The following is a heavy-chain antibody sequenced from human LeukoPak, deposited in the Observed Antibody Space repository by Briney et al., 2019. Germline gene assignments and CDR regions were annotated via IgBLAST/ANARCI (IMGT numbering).Heavy chain of an antibody. CDR2: INPSGGGT. CDR1: GYTSTSYY. Sequence: EASVKVSCKASGYTSTSYYMHWVRQAPGQGLEWMGIINPSGGGTSYAQKFQGRVTVTRDMSTSTVYMELSSLRSEDTAVYYCARDLIQHGPYYFDYWGQGTLVTVSS. V-gene: IGHV1-46*01. D-gene: IGHD2-2*01. J-gene: IGHJ4*02. CDR3: ARDLIQHGPYYFDY.